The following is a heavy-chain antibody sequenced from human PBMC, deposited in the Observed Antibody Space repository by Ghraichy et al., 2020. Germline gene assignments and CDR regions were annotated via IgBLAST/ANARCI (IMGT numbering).Heavy chain of an antibody. D-gene: IGHD4-17*01. V-gene: IGHV3-33*01. Sequence: GGSLRLSCAASGFTFSSYGMRWVRQAPGKGLEWVADIWYDGSNKYYADSVKGRFTISRDNSKNTLYLQMNSLRAEDTAVYYCARESGDCGDYFPDYWGQGTLVTVSS. CDR2: IWYDGSNK. J-gene: IGHJ4*02. CDR3: ARESGDCGDYFPDY. CDR1: GFTFSSYG.